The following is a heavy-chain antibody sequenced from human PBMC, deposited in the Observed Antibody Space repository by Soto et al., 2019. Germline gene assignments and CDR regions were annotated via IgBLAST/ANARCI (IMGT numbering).Heavy chain of an antibody. CDR1: GGSISSGDYY. J-gene: IGHJ6*02. Sequence: QVQLQESGPGLVKPSQPLSLTCTVSGGSISSGDYYWSWIRQPPGKGLDWIGYIYYSGSTYYNPSLKSRVTISVDTSKNQFSLKLRSVTAADTAVYYCARDFWGYCSSTSCSNYGMDVWGQGTTVTVSS. D-gene: IGHD2-2*01. CDR2: IYYSGST. V-gene: IGHV4-30-4*01. CDR3: ARDFWGYCSSTSCSNYGMDV.